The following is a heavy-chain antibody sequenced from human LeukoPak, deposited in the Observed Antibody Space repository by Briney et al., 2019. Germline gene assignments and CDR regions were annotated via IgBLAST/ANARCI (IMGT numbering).Heavy chain of an antibody. V-gene: IGHV3-15*01. CDR1: GFTFSNAW. Sequence: GGSLRLFCAASGFTFSNAWMSWVRQAPGKGLEWVGRIKSKTDGGTTDYTAPVNGRFTISRDDSKNTLYLQMNSLKTEDTAVYYCTTGPFDYYGSASYLANGMDVWGQGTTVTAS. D-gene: IGHD3-10*01. CDR2: IKSKTDGGTT. CDR3: TTGPFDYYGSASYLANGMDV. J-gene: IGHJ6*02.